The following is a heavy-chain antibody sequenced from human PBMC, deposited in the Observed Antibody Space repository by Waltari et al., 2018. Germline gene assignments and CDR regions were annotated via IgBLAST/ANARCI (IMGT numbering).Heavy chain of an antibody. Sequence: QLQLQESGPGLVKPSGTLSLTCTVSGDSMSSPDWWSWVRQSPEKGLEWIGQIHRSGRTNYNPSLESRVTISIDTSNNQFSLKVTSTTAADTAVYYCARDRGRGIYLDSWGQGTLVTVSP. CDR3: ARDRGRGIYLDS. CDR2: IHRSGRT. V-gene: IGHV4-4*02. D-gene: IGHD2-15*01. CDR1: GDSMSSPDW. J-gene: IGHJ4*02.